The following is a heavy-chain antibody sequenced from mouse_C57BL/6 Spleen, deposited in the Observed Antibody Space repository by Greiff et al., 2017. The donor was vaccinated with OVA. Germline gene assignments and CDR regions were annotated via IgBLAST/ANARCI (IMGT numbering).Heavy chain of an antibody. J-gene: IGHJ3*01. CDR2: IYPGSGST. Sequence: VQLQQSGAELVKPGASVKMSCKASGYTFTSYWITWVKQRPGQGLEWIGDIYPGSGSTNYNEKFKSKATLTVDTSSSTAYMQLSSLTSEDSAVYDCARGDNYYGGGFAYWGQGTLVTVSA. D-gene: IGHD1-1*01. V-gene: IGHV1-55*01. CDR3: ARGDNYYGGGFAY. CDR1: GYTFTSYW.